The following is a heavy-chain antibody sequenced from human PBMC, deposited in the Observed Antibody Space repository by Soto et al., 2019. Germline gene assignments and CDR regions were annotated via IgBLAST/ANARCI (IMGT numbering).Heavy chain of an antibody. D-gene: IGHD6-13*01. Sequence: SVKVSCKASGGTFSSYAISWVRQAPGQGLEWMGGIIPIFGTANYAQKFQGRVTITADKSTSTAYMELSSLRSEDTAVYYCASEFIAAAGTNWFDAWGQGTLVTVS. J-gene: IGHJ5*02. V-gene: IGHV1-69*06. CDR2: IIPIFGTA. CDR3: ASEFIAAAGTNWFDA. CDR1: GGTFSSYA.